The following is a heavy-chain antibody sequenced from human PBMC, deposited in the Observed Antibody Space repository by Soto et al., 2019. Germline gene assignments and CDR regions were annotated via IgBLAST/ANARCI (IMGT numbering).Heavy chain of an antibody. D-gene: IGHD4-17*01. V-gene: IGHV3-74*01. CDR2: INSDGSST. Sequence: GGSLRLSCAAAGFTFSSYWVHWVRQAQGKGLVWVSRINSDGSSTSYADSVKGRFTISRDNAKNTLYLQMNSLRAEDTAVYYCARDVDYGDYGNDAFDIWGQGTMVTVSS. J-gene: IGHJ3*02. CDR3: ARDVDYGDYGNDAFDI. CDR1: GFTFSSYW.